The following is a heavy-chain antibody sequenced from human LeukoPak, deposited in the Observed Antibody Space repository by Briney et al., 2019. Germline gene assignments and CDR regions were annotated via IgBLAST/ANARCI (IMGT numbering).Heavy chain of an antibody. J-gene: IGHJ6*03. D-gene: IGHD6-6*01. CDR2: ISTNNGNT. CDR1: GYTFTSYG. Sequence: ASVKVSCKASGYTFTSYGISWVRQAPGQGLEWMGWISTNNGNTNYAQKLQGRVTMTTDTSTSTAYVELRSLRSEDTAVYYCARVGIAARRDYYYYYMDFWGKGTTVTVSS. V-gene: IGHV1-18*01. CDR3: ARVGIAARRDYYYYYMDF.